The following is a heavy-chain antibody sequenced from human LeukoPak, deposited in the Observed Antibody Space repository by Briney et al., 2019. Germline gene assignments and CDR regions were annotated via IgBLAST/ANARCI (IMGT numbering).Heavy chain of an antibody. Sequence: GGSLRLSCAASGFTFSSYSMNWVRQAPGKGLEWVSSISSSSSYIYYADSVKGRFTISRDNAKNSLYLQMNSLRAEDTAVYYCARDTPPQRVVPPAADYWGQGTLVTVSS. D-gene: IGHD2-2*01. CDR1: GFTFSSYS. CDR2: ISSSSSYI. J-gene: IGHJ4*02. V-gene: IGHV3-21*01. CDR3: ARDTPPQRVVPPAADY.